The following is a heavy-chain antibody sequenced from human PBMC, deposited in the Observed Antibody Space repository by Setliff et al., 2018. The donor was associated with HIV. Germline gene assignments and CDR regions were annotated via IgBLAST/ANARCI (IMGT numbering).Heavy chain of an antibody. CDR2: ISSYTGKT. Sequence: ASVKVSCKTSGYSFSSHGVSWVRQAPGQGLECVGWISSYTGKTKYAQNVQGRVTLTTDTSTSTAYMELRSLRPDDTAVYHCAKDISASALYYYGMDVWGQGTTVTVSS. CDR3: AKDISASALYYYGMDV. CDR1: GYSFSSHG. V-gene: IGHV1-18*01. J-gene: IGHJ6*02. D-gene: IGHD6-13*01.